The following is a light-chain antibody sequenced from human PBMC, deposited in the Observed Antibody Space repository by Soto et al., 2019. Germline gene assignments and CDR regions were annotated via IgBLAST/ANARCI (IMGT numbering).Light chain of an antibody. CDR3: QQYGSSPRT. J-gene: IGKJ4*02. CDR1: QGFSSRP. Sequence: EIVLTQSPGTLSLYPGDSAALSCRASQGFSSRPLAGYQQKRGQAPRLLIHGASNRATAIPDRFSGGGSGTDFTLTISRLEPEDFAVYYCQQYGSSPRTFGRGTKVEV. V-gene: IGKV3-20*01. CDR2: GAS.